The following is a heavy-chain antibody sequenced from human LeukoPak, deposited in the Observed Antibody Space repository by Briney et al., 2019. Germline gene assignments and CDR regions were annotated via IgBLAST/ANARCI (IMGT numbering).Heavy chain of an antibody. CDR3: AKDTRRYSSSLENWFDP. V-gene: IGHV3-9*01. D-gene: IGHD6-6*01. CDR1: GFTFDDYA. J-gene: IGHJ5*02. CDR2: ISWNSGSI. Sequence: GGSLRLSCAASGFTFDDYAMHWVRQAPGKGLEWVSGISWNSGSIGYADSVKGRFTISRDNAKNSLYLQMNSLRAEDTALYYCAKDTRRYSSSLENWFDPWGQGTLVTVSS.